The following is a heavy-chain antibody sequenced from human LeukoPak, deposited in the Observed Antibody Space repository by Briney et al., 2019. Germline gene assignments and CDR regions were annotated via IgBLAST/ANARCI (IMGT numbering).Heavy chain of an antibody. CDR2: IKQDGSEK. Sequence: PGGSLRLSCTASGFTFSSYWMHWVRQAPGKGLEWVANIKQDGSEKYYVDSVKGRFTISRDNAKNSLYLQMNSLRAEDTAVYYCASIFYSIDYIFDYWGQGTLVTVSS. CDR1: GFTFSSYW. D-gene: IGHD3-22*01. CDR3: ASIFYSIDYIFDY. V-gene: IGHV3-7*01. J-gene: IGHJ4*02.